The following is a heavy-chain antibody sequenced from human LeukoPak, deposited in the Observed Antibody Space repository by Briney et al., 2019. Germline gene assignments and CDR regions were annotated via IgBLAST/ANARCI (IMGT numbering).Heavy chain of an antibody. V-gene: IGHV3-30-3*01. D-gene: IGHD6-13*01. J-gene: IGHJ4*02. CDR1: GFTFSSYA. Sequence: PGGSLRLSCAASGFTFSSYAMHWVRQAPGKGLEWVAVISYDGSNKYYADSVKGRFTISRDNSKNTLYLQMNSLRAEDTAVYYCARGPKLVAAAVPDYWGQGTLVTVSS. CDR3: ARGPKLVAAAVPDY. CDR2: ISYDGSNK.